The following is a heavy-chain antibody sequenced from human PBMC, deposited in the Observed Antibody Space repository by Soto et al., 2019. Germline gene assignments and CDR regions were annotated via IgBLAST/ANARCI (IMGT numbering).Heavy chain of an antibody. J-gene: IGHJ4*02. CDR1: GFTFSSYS. D-gene: IGHD2-21*01. CDR2: ISRNSAYI. CDR3: TRAPCDVVESSPSGY. Sequence: EVQLVESGGGLVKPGGSLRLSCAASGFTFSSYSFHWVRQAPGKGLEWVSSISRNSAYIYYVDSVKGRFTISRDNAKNSLYLQMNSLRGEDTAVYYCTRAPCDVVESSPSGYWGQGTLVTVSS. V-gene: IGHV3-21*01.